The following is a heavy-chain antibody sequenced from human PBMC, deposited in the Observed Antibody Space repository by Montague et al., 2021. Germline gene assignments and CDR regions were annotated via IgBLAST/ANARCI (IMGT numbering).Heavy chain of an antibody. V-gene: IGHV3-21*01. CDR3: ARWGSGWLYLDI. Sequence: SLRLSFAASGFTFSSYTMNWVRQAPGKGLEWVSAISSSSSYIYYADSVEGRFTISRDNAKKSLYLQMTSLRVEDTAVYYCARWGSGWLYLDIWGQGTLVTVSS. D-gene: IGHD6-19*01. CDR2: ISSSSSYI. J-gene: IGHJ4*02. CDR1: GFTFSSYT.